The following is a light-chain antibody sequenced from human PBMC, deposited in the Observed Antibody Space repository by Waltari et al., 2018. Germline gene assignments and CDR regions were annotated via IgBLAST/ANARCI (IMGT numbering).Light chain of an antibody. V-gene: IGLV1-44*01. CDR1: ASNIGGNL. CDR2: RGD. CDR3: ASWDDSLNGHWV. Sequence: QPVLTQPPSVSGTPGQRVTISCSGRASNIGGNLVNWYQQLPGKAPKLLIYRGDRGPSGVTDRFSASKSGTSASLAISGLQSEDEADYICASWDDSLNGHWVFGGGTKVTVL. J-gene: IGLJ3*02.